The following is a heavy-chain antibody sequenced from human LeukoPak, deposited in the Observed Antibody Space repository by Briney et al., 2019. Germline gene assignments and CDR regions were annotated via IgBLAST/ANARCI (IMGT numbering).Heavy chain of an antibody. CDR3: ARVSFAILTGHRAFDI. Sequence: ASVKVSSTTSTYTLTGNYMEWVRQAPGQGLEWMGWINPNSGGTNYAQKFQGRVTMTRDTSISTAYMELSRLRSDDTAVYYCARVSFAILTGHRAFDIWGQGTMVTVSS. D-gene: IGHD3-9*01. J-gene: IGHJ3*02. CDR1: TYTLTGNY. CDR2: INPNSGGT. V-gene: IGHV1-2*02.